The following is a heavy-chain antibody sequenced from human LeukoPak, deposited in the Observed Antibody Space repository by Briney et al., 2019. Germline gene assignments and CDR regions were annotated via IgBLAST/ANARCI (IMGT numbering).Heavy chain of an antibody. CDR2: ISGSGGST. D-gene: IGHD5-18*01. V-gene: IGHV3-23*01. CDR1: GSTLTSHA. CDR3: AKVEVDTLMVTWFVP. Sequence: GGSLTLACAPYGSTLTSHAMSSVRQPPGKVLELDPAISGSGGSTYYADSEKDRFTIYRHNLKNTLYVQMNSLRAEDTGVYHCAKVEVDTLMVTWFVPWGQGTLVTVFS. J-gene: IGHJ5*02.